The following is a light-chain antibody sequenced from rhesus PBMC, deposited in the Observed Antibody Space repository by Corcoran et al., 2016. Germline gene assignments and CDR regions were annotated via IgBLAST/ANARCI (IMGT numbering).Light chain of an antibody. V-gene: IGKV3-35*01. Sequence: EIVLTQSPATLSLSPGERATLSCRASQSVSNNLAWYQQRPGQAPRLPIYDASSRATGIPDRFSGSGSGKDLPLTVSRLEPEETGIFFCQQYSNWPTFGPGTKVEIK. CDR1: QSVSNN. CDR3: QQYSNWPT. CDR2: DAS. J-gene: IGKJ2*01.